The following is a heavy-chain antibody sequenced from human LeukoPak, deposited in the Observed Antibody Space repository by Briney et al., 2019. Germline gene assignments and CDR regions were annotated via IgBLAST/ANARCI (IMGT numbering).Heavy chain of an antibody. CDR2: ISDIGGST. CDR1: GFTFSSYA. D-gene: IGHD3-3*01. V-gene: IGHV3-23*01. Sequence: GGSLRLSCAASGFTFSSYAMSWVRQAPGKGLEWVSAISDIGGSTYYADSVKGRFTISRDNSKNTLHLQMNSLRAGDTAVYYCAKTGLWSGYYYPWGQGTLVTVSS. CDR3: AKTGLWSGYYYP. J-gene: IGHJ5*02.